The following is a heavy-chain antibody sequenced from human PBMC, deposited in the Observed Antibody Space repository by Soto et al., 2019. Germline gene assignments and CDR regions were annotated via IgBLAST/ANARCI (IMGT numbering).Heavy chain of an antibody. CDR1: VDTFSTYT. V-gene: IGHV1-69*12. J-gene: IGHJ6*02. Sequence: QVQLVQSGAEVKKPGSSVKVSCKASVDTFSTYTITWMRQAPGQWLEWMGGIIPRSATSKYAQTFQGIVTISADEYTSTVYMVLSTLRPDDTAVYYCAREGLVLVQTTVNSDSYYYAMDVCCEGTAVTVAS. D-gene: IGHD4-17*01. CDR3: AREGLVLVQTTVNSDSYYYAMDV. CDR2: IIPRSATS.